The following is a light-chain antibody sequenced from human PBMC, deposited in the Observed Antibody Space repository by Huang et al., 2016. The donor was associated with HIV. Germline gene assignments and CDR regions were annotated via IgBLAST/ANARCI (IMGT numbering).Light chain of an antibody. CDR1: QSVTSSY. Sequence: EFVLTQSPGTLSLSPGERATLSCKASQSVTSSYLAWYQQKTGQAPRLLIYGAASRATGIPDRFSGSGSGTDFTLTISRLEPEDFAVYYCQQYGSSPVTFGGGTKVEIK. V-gene: IGKV3-20*01. CDR3: QQYGSSPVT. J-gene: IGKJ4*01. CDR2: GAA.